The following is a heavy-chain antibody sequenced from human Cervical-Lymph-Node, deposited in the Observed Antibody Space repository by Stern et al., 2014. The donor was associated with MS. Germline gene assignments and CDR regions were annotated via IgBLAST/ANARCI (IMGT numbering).Heavy chain of an antibody. V-gene: IGHV1-69*12. CDR1: GGTFNTNV. CDR2: IIPIFGTA. Sequence: QDQLVQSGAEVKKPGSSVKVSCKASGGTFNTNVISWVRQAPGQGLEWMGGIIPIFGTALYAQKFQGRVTITAKESTRAVYMELSSLRSEDTAVYYCARAAYSTSSYNYWGQGTLVIVSS. D-gene: IGHD6-6*01. J-gene: IGHJ4*02. CDR3: ARAAYSTSSYNY.